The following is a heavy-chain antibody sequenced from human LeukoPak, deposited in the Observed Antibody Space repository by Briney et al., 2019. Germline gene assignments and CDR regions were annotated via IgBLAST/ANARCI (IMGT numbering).Heavy chain of an antibody. J-gene: IGHJ6*02. CDR3: AKDVEVDILTGCMDV. V-gene: IGHV3-30*18. D-gene: IGHD3-9*01. CDR2: ISYDGSNK. Sequence: GGSLRLSCAASGFTFSSYGMHWVRQAPGKGLEWVAVISYDGSNKYYADSVKGRFTISRDNSKNTLYLQMNSLRAEDTALYYCAKDVEVDILTGCMDVWGQGTTVTVSS. CDR1: GFTFSSYG.